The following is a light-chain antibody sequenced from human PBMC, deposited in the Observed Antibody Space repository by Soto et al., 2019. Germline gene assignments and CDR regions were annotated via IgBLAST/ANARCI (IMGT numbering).Light chain of an antibody. CDR3: QQSNDLVS. J-gene: IGKJ5*01. CDR1: QTISY. Sequence: DIPITQSPSSLSASVGDSITISCRASQTISYLNWYQQKPGKAPKLLIFDASTLKTGVPSRFSGSGSGTDFSFTISSLQPEDIATYYCQQSNDLVSFGQGTRLGL. V-gene: IGKV1-33*01. CDR2: DAS.